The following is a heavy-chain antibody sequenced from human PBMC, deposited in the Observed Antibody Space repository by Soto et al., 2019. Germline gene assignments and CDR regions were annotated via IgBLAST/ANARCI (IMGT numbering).Heavy chain of an antibody. CDR2: TNPILSMS. Sequence: QVHLVQSGAELKKPGSSVRVSCKASGDTFNFYTIKWVRQAPGLGLEWMGRTNPILSMSNSALKFQGRLSISADKSTSTAYMDLRSLRSDDTAVYYCATSYGSGSQAFDYWGQGALVTVSS. J-gene: IGHJ4*02. CDR3: ATSYGSGSQAFDY. CDR1: GDTFNFYT. D-gene: IGHD3-10*01. V-gene: IGHV1-69*02.